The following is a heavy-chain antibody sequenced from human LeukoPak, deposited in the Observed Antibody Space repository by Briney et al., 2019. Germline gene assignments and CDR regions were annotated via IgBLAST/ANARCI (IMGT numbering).Heavy chain of an antibody. CDR1: GFTFSSYS. D-gene: IGHD3-22*01. J-gene: IGHJ4*02. CDR2: ISSSSSTI. CDR3: ARDLSYDSSGYPYYFDY. Sequence: GGSLRLSCAASGFTFSSYSMNWVRQAPGRGLEWVSYISSSSSTIYYADSVKGRFTISRDNAKNSLYLQMNSLRAEDTAVYYCARDLSYDSSGYPYYFDYWGQGTLVTVSS. V-gene: IGHV3-48*01.